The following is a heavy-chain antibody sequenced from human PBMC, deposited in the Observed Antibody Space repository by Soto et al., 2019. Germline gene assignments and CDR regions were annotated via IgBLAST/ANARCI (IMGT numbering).Heavy chain of an antibody. CDR3: ARLLRYFDGNWFDP. Sequence: GASVKVSCKASGGTFSSYAISWVRQAPGQGLEWMGGIIPIFGTANYAQKFQGRVTITADESTSTAYMELSSLRSEDTAVYYCARLLRYFDGNWFDPWGQGTPVTVSS. D-gene: IGHD3-9*01. V-gene: IGHV1-69*13. CDR1: GGTFSSYA. J-gene: IGHJ5*02. CDR2: IIPIFGTA.